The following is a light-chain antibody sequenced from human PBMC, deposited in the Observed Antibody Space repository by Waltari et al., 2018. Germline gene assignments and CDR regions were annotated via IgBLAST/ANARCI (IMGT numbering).Light chain of an antibody. Sequence: DIVMTQSPDSLAVSLGERATINCKSSQSVLYSSNNKNYLAWYQAKPGQPPKLLLSWASTREYGVPDRFSGSGSGTDFTLTISSLQAEDVAVYYCHHYYIPPLTFGQGTRLEI. CDR3: HHYYIPPLT. CDR1: QSVLYSSNNKNY. J-gene: IGKJ5*01. V-gene: IGKV4-1*01. CDR2: WAS.